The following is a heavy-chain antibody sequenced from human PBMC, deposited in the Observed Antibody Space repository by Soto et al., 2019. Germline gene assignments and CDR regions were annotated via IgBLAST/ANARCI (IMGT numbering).Heavy chain of an antibody. CDR3: ARGSDGRSGHFFATEFHY. CDR1: GYTFSSHG. D-gene: IGHD3-22*01. Sequence: ASVKVSCKTSGYTFSSHGISWVRQAPGQGLEWMGWISVSNGNTDYAQNFQDRVTMSTDTSTSTAYMDLRSLTSDDTAVYSRARGSDGRSGHFFATEFHYWGQGTLVTVSS. CDR2: ISVSNGNT. J-gene: IGHJ4*02. V-gene: IGHV1-18*01.